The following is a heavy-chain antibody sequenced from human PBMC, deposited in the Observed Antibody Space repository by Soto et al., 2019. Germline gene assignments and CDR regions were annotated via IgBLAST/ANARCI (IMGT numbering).Heavy chain of an antibody. CDR3: GRGREHIVVVTAIWGNWFDP. J-gene: IGHJ5*02. D-gene: IGHD2-21*02. Sequence: PSETLSLTCAVYGGSFSGYYWSWIRQPPGKGLEWIGEINHSGSTNYNPSLKSRVTISVDTSKNQFSLKLSSVTAAETAVYYCGRGREHIVVVTAIWGNWFDPWGQGTLVTVSS. V-gene: IGHV4-34*01. CDR1: GGSFSGYY. CDR2: INHSGST.